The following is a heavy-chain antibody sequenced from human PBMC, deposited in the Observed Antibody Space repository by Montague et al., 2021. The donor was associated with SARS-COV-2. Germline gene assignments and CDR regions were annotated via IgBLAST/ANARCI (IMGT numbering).Heavy chain of an antibody. J-gene: IGHJ4*02. CDR2: IYYSGSS. Sequence: TLSLTCSVSGGSISTANYYWSRIRQPPGKGLEFIGCIYYSGSSFYNPSLKSRLTISVDTSKNRFSLRLSSVTAADTAIYFCASQSGSYYNYFDLWGQGTLVTVSS. D-gene: IGHD1-26*01. CDR1: GGSISTANYY. V-gene: IGHV4-31*03. CDR3: ASQSGSYYNYFDL.